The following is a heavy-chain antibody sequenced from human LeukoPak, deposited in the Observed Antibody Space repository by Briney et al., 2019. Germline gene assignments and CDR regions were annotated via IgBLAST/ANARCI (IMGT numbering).Heavy chain of an antibody. CDR2: IYYSGST. CDR3: AGDSSGYYYSLFDY. J-gene: IGHJ4*02. D-gene: IGHD3-22*01. Sequence: SETLSLTCTVSGGSVSSGSYYWSWIRQPPGKGLEWIGYIYYSGSTNYNPSLKSRVTISVDTSKNQFSLKLSSVTAAGTAVYYCAGDSSGYYYSLFDYWGQGTLVTVSS. CDR1: GGSVSSGSYY. V-gene: IGHV4-61*01.